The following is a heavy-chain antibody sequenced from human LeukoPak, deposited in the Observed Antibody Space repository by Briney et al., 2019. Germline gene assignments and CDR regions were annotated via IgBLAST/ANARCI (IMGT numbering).Heavy chain of an antibody. Sequence: ASVKVSCKASGYTFTDYYMHWVRQAPGQGLEWMGWINPNTGGTNYAQKFQGRVTMTRDTSISTAYMELSRLRSDDTAVYYCARQLLWFGELLPYYFDYWGQGTLVTVSS. J-gene: IGHJ4*02. CDR1: GYTFTDYY. CDR2: INPNTGGT. D-gene: IGHD3-10*01. CDR3: ARQLLWFGELLPYYFDY. V-gene: IGHV1-2*02.